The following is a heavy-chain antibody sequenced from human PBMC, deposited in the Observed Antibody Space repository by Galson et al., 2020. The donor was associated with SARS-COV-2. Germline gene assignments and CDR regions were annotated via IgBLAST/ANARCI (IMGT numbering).Heavy chain of an antibody. CDR3: AREDQQGDGSYLGDS. D-gene: IGHD1-26*01. Sequence: GESLKISCAASGFTFSNFALSWVRQAPGKGLEWVSATSSNGDYTYYADSVKGRFTISRDNSKNTLYLHMNSLRPEDTALYYCAREDQQGDGSYLGDSWGQGTLVTVSS. CDR2: TSSNGDYT. J-gene: IGHJ4*02. V-gene: IGHV3-23*01. CDR1: GFTFSNFA.